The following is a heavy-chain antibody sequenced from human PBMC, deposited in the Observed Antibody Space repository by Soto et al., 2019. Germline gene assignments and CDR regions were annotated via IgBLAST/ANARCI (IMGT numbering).Heavy chain of an antibody. CDR2: IYYSGST. J-gene: IGHJ5*02. V-gene: IGHV4-39*01. CDR1: GGSISSSSYY. Sequence: QLQLQESGPGLVKPSETLSLTCTVSGGSISSSSYYWGWIRQPPGKGLEWIGSIYYSGSTYYNPSLKSRVTISVDTSKNQFSLKLSSVTAADTAVYYGARHAIMGVVPADNWFDPWGQGTLVTVSS. D-gene: IGHD2-2*01. CDR3: ARHAIMGVVPADNWFDP.